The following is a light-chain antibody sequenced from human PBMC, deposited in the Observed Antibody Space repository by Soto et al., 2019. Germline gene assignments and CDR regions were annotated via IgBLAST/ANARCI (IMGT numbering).Light chain of an antibody. Sequence: DIQMTQSPSTLSASVGDRVTITCRASQSISTRLAWYQQKPGKAPKLLVYDASSLESGVPSRFSGSASGTEFTLTISSLQPDDFAIYYCHQYNSYPWTFGQGTKVDIK. CDR3: HQYNSYPWT. J-gene: IGKJ1*01. CDR1: QSISTR. CDR2: DAS. V-gene: IGKV1-5*01.